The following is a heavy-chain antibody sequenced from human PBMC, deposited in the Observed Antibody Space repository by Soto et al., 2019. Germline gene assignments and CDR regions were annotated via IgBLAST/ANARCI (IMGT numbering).Heavy chain of an antibody. J-gene: IGHJ4*02. CDR1: GFTFSTYA. Sequence: GGSLRLSCAASGFTFSTYAMSWVRQAPGKGLEWVSAIIKNGGSTFYADSVKGRFTISRDNAKNTLFLQMNSLRAEDTALYYCAALSQYYDFWSGYSSQYSFDYWGQGTLVTVSS. CDR2: IIKNGGST. D-gene: IGHD3-3*01. CDR3: AALSQYYDFWSGYSSQYSFDY. V-gene: IGHV3-23*01.